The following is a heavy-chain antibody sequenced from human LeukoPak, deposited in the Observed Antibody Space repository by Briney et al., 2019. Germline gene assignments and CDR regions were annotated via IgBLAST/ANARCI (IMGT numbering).Heavy chain of an antibody. CDR1: GDSISSSSYY. V-gene: IGHV4-39*01. CDR2: IYYSGST. CDR3: ARRTGFGVTNFDY. J-gene: IGHJ4*02. Sequence: KPSETLSLTCTVSGDSISSSSYYWGWIRQPPGKGLEWIGSIYYSGSTYYNPSLKSRVTISVDTSKNQFSLKLSSVTAADTAVYYCARRTGFGVTNFDYWGQGTLVTVSS. D-gene: IGHD3-10*01.